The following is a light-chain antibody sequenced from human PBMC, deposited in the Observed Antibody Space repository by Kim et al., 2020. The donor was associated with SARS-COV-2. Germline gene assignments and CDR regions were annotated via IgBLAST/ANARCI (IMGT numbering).Light chain of an antibody. CDR3: QQRST. Sequence: ATLSLSPGEKAPLSCRARQSVSSYLAWYQQKPGQAPRLLIYDASNRATGIPARFSGSGSGTDFTLTISSLEPEDFAVYYCQQRSTFGPGTKVDIK. J-gene: IGKJ3*01. CDR1: QSVSSY. CDR2: DAS. V-gene: IGKV3-11*01.